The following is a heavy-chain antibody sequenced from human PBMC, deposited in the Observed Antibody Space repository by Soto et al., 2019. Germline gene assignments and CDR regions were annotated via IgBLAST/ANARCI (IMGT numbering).Heavy chain of an antibody. CDR1: GGSISNYY. CDR2: IYARGST. CDR3: ARDLLIVGAPDAFDI. Sequence: SETLSLTCTVSGGSISNYYWSWIRQPAGKGLEWIGRIYARGSTKYNPSLKSRVTMSVDTSKNQFSLKLSSVTAADTAVYYCARDLLIVGAPDAFDIWGQGTMVNRLL. J-gene: IGHJ3*02. V-gene: IGHV4-4*07. D-gene: IGHD1-26*01.